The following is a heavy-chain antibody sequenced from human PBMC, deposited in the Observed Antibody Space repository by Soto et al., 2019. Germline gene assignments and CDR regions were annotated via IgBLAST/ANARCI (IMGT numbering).Heavy chain of an antibody. V-gene: IGHV4-30-4*01. J-gene: IGHJ4*02. CDR3: ARVPCLGYCSSASPNYFDY. CDR2: IYYNGNT. Sequence: SETLSLTCTVSGGSISSGDYYWSWIRQPPGRGLEWIGYIYYNGNTYYNPSLKSRVTISVDTSKNQFSLKLSSVTAADTAVYYCARVPCLGYCSSASPNYFDYWGQGTLVTV. CDR1: GGSISSGDYY. D-gene: IGHD2-2*01.